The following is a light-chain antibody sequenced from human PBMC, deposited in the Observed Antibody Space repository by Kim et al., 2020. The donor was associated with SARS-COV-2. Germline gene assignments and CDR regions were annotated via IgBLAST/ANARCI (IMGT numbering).Light chain of an antibody. V-gene: IGKV1-16*01. CDR2: SAS. CDR1: QDIANS. CDR3: QQYKTYPLN. J-gene: IGKJ4*01. Sequence: ASVGDRVTITCRASQDIANSLVWFQQKPGKAPKSLISSASTVQNGVSSRFSGSGYGTYFTLTISSLQPEDFATYYCQQYKTYPLNFGGGTKVDIK.